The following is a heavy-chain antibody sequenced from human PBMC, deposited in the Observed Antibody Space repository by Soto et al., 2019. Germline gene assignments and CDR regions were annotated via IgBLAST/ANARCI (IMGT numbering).Heavy chain of an antibody. Sequence: EVQLVESGGGLVQPGGSLRLSCAASGFTFSSYSMNWVRQAPGKGLEWVSYISSSSSTIYYADSVKGRFTISRDNAKNSLYLQMNSLRAEDTAVYYCARPRTDYCSSTSCRKTIFGVVRAHYYYYYMDVWGKGTTVTVSS. CDR2: ISSSSSTI. V-gene: IGHV3-48*01. CDR3: ARPRTDYCSSTSCRKTIFGVVRAHYYYYYMDV. D-gene: IGHD2-2*01. J-gene: IGHJ6*03. CDR1: GFTFSSYS.